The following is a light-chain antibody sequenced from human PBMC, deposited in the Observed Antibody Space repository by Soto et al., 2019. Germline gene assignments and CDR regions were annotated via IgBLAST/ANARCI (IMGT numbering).Light chain of an antibody. Sequence: EIVLTLSPGTLSLSPGERATLSCRASLTISDNYLAWYQQRAGQVPRLVIYDASSRATGIPDRFSASGSGTDFTLTISRLEPEDFAVYFCQQYSTSPLTFGQGTRVEVK. CDR3: QQYSTSPLT. CDR2: DAS. J-gene: IGKJ1*01. CDR1: LTISDNY. V-gene: IGKV3-20*01.